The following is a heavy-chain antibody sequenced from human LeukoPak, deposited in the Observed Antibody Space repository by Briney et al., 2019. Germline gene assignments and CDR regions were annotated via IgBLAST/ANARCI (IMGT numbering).Heavy chain of an antibody. Sequence: GASVKVSCKLSGDTLTELSMHWVRQSPGKGLGWMGGFVPEVGETIYAQKFQGRVTMTEDTSTDTAYMELSSLRSDYTAVYFCATLPRGHLFDSWGQGTLVTVSS. CDR2: FVPEVGET. J-gene: IGHJ4*02. CDR1: GDTLTELS. V-gene: IGHV1-24*01. CDR3: ATLPRGHLFDS. D-gene: IGHD3-10*01.